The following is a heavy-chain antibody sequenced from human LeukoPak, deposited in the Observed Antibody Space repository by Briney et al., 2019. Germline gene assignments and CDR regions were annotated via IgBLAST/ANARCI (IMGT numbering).Heavy chain of an antibody. CDR2: INHSGST. V-gene: IGHV4-34*01. Sequence: SETLSLTCAVYGGSFSGYYWSWIRQPSGKGLEWIGEINHSGSTNYNPSLKSRVTISVDTSKNQFSLKLSSVTAADTAVYYCARGKSLLWFGGFDYWGQGTLVTVSS. J-gene: IGHJ4*02. D-gene: IGHD3-10*01. CDR1: GGSFSGYY. CDR3: ARGKSLLWFGGFDY.